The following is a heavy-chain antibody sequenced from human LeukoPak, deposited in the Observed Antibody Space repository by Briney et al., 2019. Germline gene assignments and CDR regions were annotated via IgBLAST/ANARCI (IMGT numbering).Heavy chain of an antibody. Sequence: ASVKVSCKTSGYTFTNYYIHWVRQAPGQGLEWMGIINPSGGSTSYAQKFQGRATMTRDTSTSTVYMELSSLRSEDTAVYYCAREALNALAGVTPVDYWGQGTLVTVSS. CDR2: INPSGGST. D-gene: IGHD4-23*01. J-gene: IGHJ4*02. CDR1: GYTFTNYY. CDR3: AREALNALAGVTPVDY. V-gene: IGHV1-46*01.